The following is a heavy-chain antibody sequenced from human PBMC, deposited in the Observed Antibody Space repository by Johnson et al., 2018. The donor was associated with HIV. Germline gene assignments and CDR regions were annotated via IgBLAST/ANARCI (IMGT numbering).Heavy chain of an antibody. V-gene: IGHV3-7*03. CDR2: IKQDGSEK. D-gene: IGHD3-22*01. J-gene: IGHJ3*02. CDR1: GFTFSDYY. Sequence: EMQLVESGGGLVQPGGSLRLSCAASGFTFSDYYMSWIRQAPGKGLEWVANIKQDGSEKYYVDSVKGRFTISRDNSKNTLYLQMNSLRAEDTAVYYCAKDEGYDSSGYDAFDIWGQGTMVTVSS. CDR3: AKDEGYDSSGYDAFDI.